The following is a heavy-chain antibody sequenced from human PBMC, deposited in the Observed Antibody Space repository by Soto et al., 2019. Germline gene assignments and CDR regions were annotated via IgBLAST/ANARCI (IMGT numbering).Heavy chain of an antibody. Sequence: PSQTLSLTCAISGDSVSSNSAAWNWIRQSPSRGLEWLGRTYYRSKWYNNYAVSVKSRITINPDTSKNQFSLQLNSVTPEDTAVYYCAREGPLIAAAGRFDYWGQGTLVTVSS. CDR3: AREGPLIAAAGRFDY. D-gene: IGHD6-13*01. V-gene: IGHV6-1*01. J-gene: IGHJ4*02. CDR2: TYYRSKWYN. CDR1: GDSVSSNSAA.